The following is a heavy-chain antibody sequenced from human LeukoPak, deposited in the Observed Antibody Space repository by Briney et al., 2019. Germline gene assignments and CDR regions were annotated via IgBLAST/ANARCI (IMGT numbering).Heavy chain of an antibody. V-gene: IGHV3-30*18. CDR2: ISLDGGTK. Sequence: PGGSLRLSCAASGFTFSSNGMHWVRQAPGKGLEWVAVISLDGGTKYYADSVKGRFIVSRDNSRNTLYLQMNSLRAEDTAVYFCAKRSEDGYNYVDYWGQGTLVTVSS. CDR3: AKRSEDGYNYVDY. CDR1: GFTFSSNG. J-gene: IGHJ4*02. D-gene: IGHD5-24*01.